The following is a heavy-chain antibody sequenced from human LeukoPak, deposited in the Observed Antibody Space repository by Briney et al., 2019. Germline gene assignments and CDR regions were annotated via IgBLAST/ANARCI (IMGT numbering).Heavy chain of an antibody. D-gene: IGHD3-22*01. CDR3: ARGSLDYDSSGYPNFDY. J-gene: IGHJ4*02. CDR1: GYTFTSYY. CDR2: INPSGGST. Sequence: ASVKVSCKASGYTFTSYYMHWVRQAPGQGLEWMGIINPSGGSTSYAQKFQGRVTMTRDTSTSTVYMELSSLRSEDTAVYYCARGSLDYDSSGYPNFDYWGQGTLVTVSS. V-gene: IGHV1-46*01.